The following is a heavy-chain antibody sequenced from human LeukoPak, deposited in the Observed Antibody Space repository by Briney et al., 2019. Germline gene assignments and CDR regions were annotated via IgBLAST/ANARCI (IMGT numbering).Heavy chain of an antibody. CDR3: ARMQSAYDAFDI. J-gene: IGHJ3*02. CDR2: IDWDDDK. CDR1: GFSLSTNGMC. D-gene: IGHD3-3*01. Sequence: SGPTLVNPTQTLTLTCTFSGFSLSTNGMCVSWIRQPPGKALEWLARIDWDDDKYYSTSLKTRLTISKGTSKNQVVLTMTNVDPVDTATYYCARMQSAYDAFDIWGQGTLVTVSS. V-gene: IGHV2-70*11.